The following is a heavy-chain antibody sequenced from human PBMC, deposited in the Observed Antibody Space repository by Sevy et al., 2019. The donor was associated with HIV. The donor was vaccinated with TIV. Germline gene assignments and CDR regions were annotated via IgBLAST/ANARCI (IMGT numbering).Heavy chain of an antibody. CDR1: GLIFSHYG. Sequence: GGSLRLSCAASGLIFSHYGMHWVRQAPGKGLEWVAFIWFDGSNKYYVDSVKGRFTISRDNSKNTLYLQMNSLRTEDTALYYCAKNTAAAGTGGFDYWGQGTLVTVSS. J-gene: IGHJ4*02. V-gene: IGHV3-30*02. CDR2: IWFDGSNK. CDR3: AKNTAAAGTGGFDY. D-gene: IGHD6-13*01.